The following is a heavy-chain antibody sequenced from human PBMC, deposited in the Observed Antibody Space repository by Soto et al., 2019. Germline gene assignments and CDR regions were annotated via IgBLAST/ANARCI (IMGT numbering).Heavy chain of an antibody. V-gene: IGHV4-4*07. CDR1: GTSVRLFY. CDR2: IYSTGTT. CDR3: VRDRADFSSTYYHYFSV. D-gene: IGHD6-13*01. Sequence: PSETLSLTCKVSGTSVRLFYWSWIRQSAGKGLEWIGRIYSTGTTNFNPSLKSRLTMSMDMSKNQVSLNLTSVTAADTAVYYCVRDRADFSSTYYHYFSVWGRGTLVTVSS. J-gene: IGHJ2*01.